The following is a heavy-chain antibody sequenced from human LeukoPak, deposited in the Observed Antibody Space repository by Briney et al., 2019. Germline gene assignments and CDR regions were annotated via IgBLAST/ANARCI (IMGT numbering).Heavy chain of an antibody. CDR3: ARALRYSSSWLSYYFDY. CDR2: IYYSGST. V-gene: IGHV4-61*01. CDR1: GYSISSGYY. J-gene: IGHJ4*02. D-gene: IGHD6-13*01. Sequence: SETLSLTCTVSGYSISSGYYWGWIRQPPGKGLEWIGYIYYSGSTNYNPSLKSRVTISVDTSKNQFSLKLSSVTAADTAVYYCARALRYSSSWLSYYFDYWGQGTLVTVSS.